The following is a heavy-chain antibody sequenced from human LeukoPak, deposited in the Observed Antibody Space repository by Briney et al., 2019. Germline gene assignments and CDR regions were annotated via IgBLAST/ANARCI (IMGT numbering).Heavy chain of an antibody. D-gene: IGHD3-22*01. Sequence: GGSLRLSCAASGLTFSSYWMHWVRQAPGKGLVWVSRINGDGGSTTYADSVKGRFTISRDNAKNTLYLQMNSLRAEDTAVYYCARDNGYYYDSSGYPYYFDYWGQGTLVTVSS. V-gene: IGHV3-74*01. CDR3: ARDNGYYYDSSGYPYYFDY. CDR2: INGDGGST. CDR1: GLTFSSYW. J-gene: IGHJ4*02.